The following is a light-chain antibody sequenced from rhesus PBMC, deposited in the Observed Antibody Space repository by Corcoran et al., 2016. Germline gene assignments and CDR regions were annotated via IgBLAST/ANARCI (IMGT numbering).Light chain of an antibody. Sequence: DIVMTQSPDSLAVSLGERVTINCKSSQSLLYSSNNKNYLAWYQQKPGQAPKLLIYWASTRESGVPTRFSGSGSGTDFTLTISGLQAEDVAVYYCQQYYTSPWTFGQGAKVEIK. J-gene: IGKJ1*01. CDR1: QSLLYSSNNKNY. V-gene: IGKV4-1*01. CDR3: QQYYTSPWT. CDR2: WAS.